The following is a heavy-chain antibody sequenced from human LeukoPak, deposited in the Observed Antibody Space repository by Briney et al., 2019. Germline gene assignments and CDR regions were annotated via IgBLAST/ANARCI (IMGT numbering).Heavy chain of an antibody. Sequence: ASVKVSCKASGHTSTTYAIHWVRQAPGQGLEWMGWINAGNGNIKYSRKLQGRVTIIGDTSASTAYMELSSLRSEDTAVYYCARGYCSSTSCYMDVWGQGTTVT. CDR2: INAGNGNI. CDR1: GHTSTTYA. CDR3: ARGYCSSTSCYMDV. D-gene: IGHD2-2*01. J-gene: IGHJ6*02. V-gene: IGHV1-3*01.